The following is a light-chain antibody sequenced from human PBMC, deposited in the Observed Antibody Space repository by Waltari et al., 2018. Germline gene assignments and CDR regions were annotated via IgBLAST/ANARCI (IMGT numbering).Light chain of an antibody. Sequence: QSALTQPASASGSPGQSITISCTGTSSDVGSYTLASWYQQHPGKAPKLMIYEGSKRPSGVSNRFSGSKSGNTASLTISGLQAEDEADYYCCSYAGSSTLVFGGGTKLTVL. J-gene: IGLJ2*01. CDR2: EGS. CDR3: CSYAGSSTLV. CDR1: SSDVGSYTL. V-gene: IGLV2-23*01.